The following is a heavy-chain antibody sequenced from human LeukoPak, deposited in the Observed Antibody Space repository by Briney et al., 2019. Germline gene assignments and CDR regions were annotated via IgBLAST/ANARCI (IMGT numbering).Heavy chain of an antibody. D-gene: IGHD3-22*01. CDR2: ISAYNGNT. Sequence: ASVKVSCKASGYTFTSYGISWVRQAPGQGLEWMGWISAYNGNTNYAQKLQGRVTMTTDTSTSTAYMELRSLRSDDTAVYYCARDPVVAVETRIYYYYMDVWGKGTTVTVSS. V-gene: IGHV1-18*01. CDR1: GYTFTSYG. J-gene: IGHJ6*03. CDR3: ARDPVVAVETRIYYYYMDV.